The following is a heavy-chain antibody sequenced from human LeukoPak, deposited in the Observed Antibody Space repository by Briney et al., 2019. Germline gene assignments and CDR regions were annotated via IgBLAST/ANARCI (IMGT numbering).Heavy chain of an antibody. CDR2: INWNGGST. V-gene: IGHV3-20*04. D-gene: IGHD1-26*01. J-gene: IGHJ4*02. CDR3: ARGGPPSIVGATPLDY. CDR1: GFTFDDYG. Sequence: VQPGGSLRLSCAASGFTFDDYGMSWVRQAPGKGLEWVSGINWNGGSTGYADSVKGRFTISRDNAKNSLYLQMNSLRAEDTALYYCARGGPPSIVGATPLDYWGQGTLVTVSS.